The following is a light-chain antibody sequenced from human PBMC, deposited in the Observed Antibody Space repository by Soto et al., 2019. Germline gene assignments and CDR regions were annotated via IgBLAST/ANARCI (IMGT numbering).Light chain of an antibody. CDR2: AAS. CDR3: LQDYDYPLT. Sequence: AIQVTQSPSSLSASVGDRVTITCRASQGIGNDLGWYQQKPGKAPKLLIYAASSLQSGVPLRFSGSGSGTDFTLTISGLQPDDFATYYCLQDYDYPLTFGGGTKVDIK. J-gene: IGKJ4*01. CDR1: QGIGND. V-gene: IGKV1-6*01.